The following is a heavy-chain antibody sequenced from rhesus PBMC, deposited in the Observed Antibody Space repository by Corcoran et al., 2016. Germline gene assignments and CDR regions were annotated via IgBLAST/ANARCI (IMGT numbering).Heavy chain of an antibody. CDR1: GGSISGGYG. V-gene: IGHV4S7*01. Sequence: QVQLQESGPGLVKPSETLSLTCAVSGGSISGGYGWSWIRQPPGKGLEWIGHIFGSIGSTYYNPSLKSRVAISRDTSKNQFSLKLSSVTAADTAVYYCARQIFWTGLDYWCQGVLVTVSS. CDR2: IFGSIGST. J-gene: IGHJ4*01. D-gene: IGHD3-3*01. CDR3: ARQIFWTGLDY.